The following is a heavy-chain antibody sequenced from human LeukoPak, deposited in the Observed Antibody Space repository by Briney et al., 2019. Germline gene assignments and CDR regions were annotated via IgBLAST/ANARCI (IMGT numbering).Heavy chain of an antibody. Sequence: ASVKASCKASGYTFISHYIHWVRQAPGQGLEWMGIINPSGGSTNYAQKFQGRVTMTRDTSTSTVYMELSSLRSEDTAVYYCASETIATTFSYFDYWGQGTPVTVSS. CDR1: GYTFISHY. CDR3: ASETIATTFSYFDY. D-gene: IGHD1-1*01. V-gene: IGHV1-46*01. J-gene: IGHJ4*02. CDR2: INPSGGST.